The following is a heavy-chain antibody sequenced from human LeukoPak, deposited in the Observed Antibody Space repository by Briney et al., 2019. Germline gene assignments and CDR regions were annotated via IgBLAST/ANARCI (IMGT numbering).Heavy chain of an antibody. CDR2: INPSGGST. Sequence: GPVKVSCKASGYTFTGYYMHWVRQAPGEGLEWMGIINPSGGSTSYAQKFQGRVTMTRDMSTSTVYMELSSLRSEDTAVYYCARVAAEVVGVPGAIGFGWLRRDYYYMDVWGKGTTVIVSS. V-gene: IGHV1-46*01. D-gene: IGHD2-2*02. CDR1: GYTFTGYY. CDR3: ARVAAEVVGVPGAIGFGWLRRDYYYMDV. J-gene: IGHJ6*03.